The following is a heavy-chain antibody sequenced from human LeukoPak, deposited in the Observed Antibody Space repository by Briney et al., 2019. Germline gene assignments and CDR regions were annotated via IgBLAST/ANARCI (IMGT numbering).Heavy chain of an antibody. V-gene: IGHV3-20*04. CDR1: GFTFDDYG. Sequence: GGSLRLSCAASGFTFDDYGMSWVRQAPGKGLEWVSGINWNGGRTGYVDSVKGRFTISRDNAKNSLYLQMNSLRVEDTALYYCARGRVVATLDAFDIWGQGTMVIVSS. CDR3: ARGRVVATLDAFDI. D-gene: IGHD5-12*01. J-gene: IGHJ3*02. CDR2: INWNGGRT.